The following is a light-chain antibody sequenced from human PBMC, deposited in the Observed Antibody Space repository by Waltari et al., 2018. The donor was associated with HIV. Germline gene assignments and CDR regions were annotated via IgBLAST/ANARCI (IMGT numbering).Light chain of an antibody. V-gene: IGLV1-40*01. CDR3: QSYDTSLSSWV. J-gene: IGLJ3*02. CDR2: GNT. CDR1: SPNIGAGYH. Sequence: QSVLTQPPSVSGAPGPRVTISCSGSSPNIGAGYHVHLYPQYPVTAPKVLIYGNTNRPSGVPDRFSGSKSGPSASLAITGLQAEDEADYYCQSYDTSLSSWVFGGGTKVTVL.